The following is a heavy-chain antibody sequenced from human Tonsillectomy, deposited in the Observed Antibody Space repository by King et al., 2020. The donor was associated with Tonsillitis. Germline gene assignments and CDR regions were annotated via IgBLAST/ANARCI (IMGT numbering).Heavy chain of an antibody. CDR2: IKSKIDDGTT. J-gene: IGHJ4*02. CDR1: GFTFSNAW. CDR3: PADGTYHYGSTDY. V-gene: IGHV3-15*01. Sequence: VQLVESGGGLVKPGGSLRLSCAASGFTFSNAWMNWVRQAPGKGLEWVGRIKSKIDDGTTDYAAPVKGRFTISRDDSKNTLYLQMNSLRTEDTAVYYCPADGTYHYGSTDYWGQGTLVTVSS. D-gene: IGHD3-10*01.